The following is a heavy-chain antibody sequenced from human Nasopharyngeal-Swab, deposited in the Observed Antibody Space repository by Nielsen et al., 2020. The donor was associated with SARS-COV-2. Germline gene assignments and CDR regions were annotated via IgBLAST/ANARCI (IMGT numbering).Heavy chain of an antibody. J-gene: IGHJ6*02. V-gene: IGHV4-39*07. D-gene: IGHD3-10*01. Sequence: SETLSLTCTVSGGSISSRSSYWGWIRQPPGKGLEWIGSIYYSGSTNYNPSLKSRVTISVDTSKNQFSLKLSSVTAADTAVYYCARGGMSGNIWFGEFYYGMDVWGQGTTVTVSS. CDR2: IYYSGST. CDR3: ARGGMSGNIWFGEFYYGMDV. CDR1: GGSISSRSSY.